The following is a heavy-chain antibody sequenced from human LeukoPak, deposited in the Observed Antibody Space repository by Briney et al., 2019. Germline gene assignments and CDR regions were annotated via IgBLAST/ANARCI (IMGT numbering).Heavy chain of an antibody. D-gene: IGHD3-22*01. V-gene: IGHV1-18*01. J-gene: IGHJ4*02. CDR1: GYTFTSYG. Sequence: ASVKVSCKASGYTFTSYGISWVRQAPGRGLEWMGWISAYNGNTNYAQKLQGRVTMTTDTSTSTAYMELRSLRSDDTAVYYCARVGYYYDSSGYYYVGGYFDYWGQGTLVTVSS. CDR2: ISAYNGNT. CDR3: ARVGYYYDSSGYYYVGGYFDY.